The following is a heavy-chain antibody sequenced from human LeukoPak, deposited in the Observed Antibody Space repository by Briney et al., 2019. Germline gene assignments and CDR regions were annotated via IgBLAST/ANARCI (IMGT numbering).Heavy chain of an antibody. CDR1: GFTFSSHW. Sequence: GGSLRLSCAASGFTFSSHWMHWVRQAPGKGLVWVSRIHDDGTTTNYADSVKGRFTITRDNAKNTLYLQMNSLRAEDTAVYYCAIVYAVPDKRNALDMWGQGTMVTVSS. V-gene: IGHV3-74*01. J-gene: IGHJ3*02. CDR2: IHDDGTTT. D-gene: IGHD2-8*01. CDR3: AIVYAVPDKRNALDM.